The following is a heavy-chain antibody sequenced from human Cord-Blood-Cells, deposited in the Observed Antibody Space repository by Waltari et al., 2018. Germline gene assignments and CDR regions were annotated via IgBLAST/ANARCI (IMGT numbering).Heavy chain of an antibody. V-gene: IGHV3-48*03. J-gene: IGHJ4*02. CDR1: GFTFSSYE. CDR2: ISSSGSTI. Sequence: EVQLVESGGGWVQPGGSLRLSCAASGFTFSSYEMYWVRQAPGQGLEWVSYISSSGSTIYYADSGKGRFTISRDNAKNSLYLQMNSLRAEDTAVYYCARAPQWELHFDYWGQGTLVTVSS. D-gene: IGHD1-26*01. CDR3: ARAPQWELHFDY.